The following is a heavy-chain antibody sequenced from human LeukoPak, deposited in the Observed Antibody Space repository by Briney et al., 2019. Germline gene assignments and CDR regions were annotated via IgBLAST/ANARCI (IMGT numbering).Heavy chain of an antibody. V-gene: IGHV3-30*04. Sequence: GGSLRLSCAASGFTFSSYVMHWVRQAPGKGLEWVAIISYDGSNEYYADSVKGRFTISRDNSKNTLYLQMNSLRAADTAVYYCAKLTRRINYYDSSGYVFDYWGQGTLVTVSS. CDR2: ISYDGSNE. CDR3: AKLTRRINYYDSSGYVFDY. CDR1: GFTFSSYV. J-gene: IGHJ4*02. D-gene: IGHD3-22*01.